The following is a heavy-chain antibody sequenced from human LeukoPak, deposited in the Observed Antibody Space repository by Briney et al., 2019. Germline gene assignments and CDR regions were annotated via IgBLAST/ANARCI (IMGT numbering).Heavy chain of an antibody. Sequence: SETLSLTCAVYGGSFSGYYWSWIRQPPGKGLEWIWEINHSGSTNYNPSLKSRVTISVDTSKNQFSLKLSSVTAADTAVYYCARGPRGFDPWGQGTLVTVSS. CDR2: INHSGST. CDR1: GGSFSGYY. CDR3: ARGPRGFDP. V-gene: IGHV4-34*01. J-gene: IGHJ5*02.